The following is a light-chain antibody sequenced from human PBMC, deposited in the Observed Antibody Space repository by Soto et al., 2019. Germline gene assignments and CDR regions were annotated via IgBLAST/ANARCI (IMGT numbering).Light chain of an antibody. CDR3: CSYAGNSVV. V-gene: IGLV2-23*02. Sequence: QSALTQPASVSGSPGQSITIPCTGTSGDVGSYNLVSWYQQHPGKAPKLLIYEVTERPSGVSNRFSGSKSGNTASLTISGLQPDDEADYYCCSYAGNSVVFGTGTKVTVL. J-gene: IGLJ1*01. CDR2: EVT. CDR1: SGDVGSYNL.